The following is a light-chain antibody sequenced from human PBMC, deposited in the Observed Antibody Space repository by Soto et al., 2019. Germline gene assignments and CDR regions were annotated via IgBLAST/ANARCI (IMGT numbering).Light chain of an antibody. CDR2: EVS. V-gene: IGLV2-8*01. J-gene: IGLJ2*01. Sequence: LTQPPSASGSPGQSVTISCTGTSSDVGGYNYVSWYQQHPGKAPKLMIYEVSKRPSGVPDRFSGSKSGNTASLTVSGLQAEDEADSYCSSYAGSNNVVFGGGTKVTVL. CDR3: SSYAGSNNVV. CDR1: SSDVGGYNY.